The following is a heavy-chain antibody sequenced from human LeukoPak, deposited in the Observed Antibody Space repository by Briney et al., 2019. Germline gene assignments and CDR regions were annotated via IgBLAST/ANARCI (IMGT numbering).Heavy chain of an antibody. CDR1: GFTFSSYS. J-gene: IGHJ4*02. D-gene: IGHD3-10*01. V-gene: IGHV3-21*01. Sequence: GGSLRLSCAASGFTFSSYSMNWVRQAPGKGLEWVSSISSSSSYIYYADSVKGRFTVSRDNAKNSLYLQMNSLRAEDTAVYYCARGGLLWFGGGVDYWGQGTLVTVSS. CDR2: ISSSSSYI. CDR3: ARGGLLWFGGGVDY.